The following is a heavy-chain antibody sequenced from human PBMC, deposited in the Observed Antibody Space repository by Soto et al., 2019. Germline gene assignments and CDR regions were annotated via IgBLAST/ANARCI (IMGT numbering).Heavy chain of an antibody. CDR3: AKRGYSSGWSHYFDY. D-gene: IGHD6-19*01. Sequence: EVQLLESGGGLVQPGGSLRLSCAASGFTFSSYAMSWVRQAPGKGLEWVSAISGSGGSKYYADSVKGRFTISRDNSKNTLYLQMNSLRAEATAVYYCAKRGYSSGWSHYFDYWGQGTLVTVSS. J-gene: IGHJ4*02. CDR2: ISGSGGSK. CDR1: GFTFSSYA. V-gene: IGHV3-23*01.